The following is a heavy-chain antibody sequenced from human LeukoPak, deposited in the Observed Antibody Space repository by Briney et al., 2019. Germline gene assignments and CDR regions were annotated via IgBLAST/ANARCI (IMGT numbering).Heavy chain of an antibody. CDR2: IIPIFGTA. D-gene: IGHD5-18*01. Sequence: ASVKVSCKASGGTFSSYAISWVRQAPGQGLEWMGGIIPIFGTANYAQKFQGRVTITTDESTSTAYMELSSLRSEDTAVYYCARARGYSYGLRGEFDYWGQGTPVTVSS. J-gene: IGHJ4*02. CDR3: ARARGYSYGLRGEFDY. V-gene: IGHV1-69*05. CDR1: GGTFSSYA.